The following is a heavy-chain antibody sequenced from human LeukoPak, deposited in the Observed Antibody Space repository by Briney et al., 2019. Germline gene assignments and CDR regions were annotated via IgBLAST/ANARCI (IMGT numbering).Heavy chain of an antibody. CDR2: INPNSGGT. V-gene: IGHV1-2*02. J-gene: IGHJ4*02. CDR1: GYTFIGYY. CDR3: ARNFFGGSSFDY. Sequence: ASVKVSCKASGYTFIGYYMHWVRQAPGQGLEWMGWINPNSGGTNYAQKFQGRVTMTRDTSISTAYMELSRLRSDDTAVYYCARNFFGGSSFDYWGQGTLVTVSS. D-gene: IGHD1-26*01.